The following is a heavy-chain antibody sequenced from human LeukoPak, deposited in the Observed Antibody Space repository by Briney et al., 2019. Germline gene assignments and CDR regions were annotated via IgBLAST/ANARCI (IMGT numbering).Heavy chain of an antibody. CDR2: IYHAGIT. CDR3: ARLNYYGFDY. D-gene: IGHD1-26*01. CDR1: GYSISSGYSISSGYY. J-gene: IGHJ4*02. Sequence: SETLSLTCSVSGYSISSGYSISSGYYWVWIRQPPGKGLEWIGSIYHAGITYYNSSLKSRVTISIDTSKNQFSLKLSPATAADTALYYCARLNYYGFDYWGQGTLVTFSS. V-gene: IGHV4-38-2*02.